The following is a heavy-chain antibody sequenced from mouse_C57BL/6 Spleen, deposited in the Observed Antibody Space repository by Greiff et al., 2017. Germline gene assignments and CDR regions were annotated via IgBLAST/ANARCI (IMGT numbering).Heavy chain of an antibody. J-gene: IGHJ3*01. CDR2: ISDGGSYT. CDR1: GFTFSSYA. V-gene: IGHV5-4*01. CDR3: ARDRTTGTGFAY. D-gene: IGHD4-1*01. Sequence: EVQRVESGGGLVKPGGSLKLSCAASGFTFSSYAMSWVRQTPEKMLEWVATISDGGSYTYYPDNVKGRFTISRDNAKNNLYLQMSHLKSEDTAMYYCARDRTTGTGFAYWGQGTLVTVSA.